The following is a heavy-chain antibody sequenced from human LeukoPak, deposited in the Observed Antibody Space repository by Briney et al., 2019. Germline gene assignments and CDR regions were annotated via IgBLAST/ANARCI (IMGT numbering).Heavy chain of an antibody. Sequence: PGGSLRLSCAASGFTFSSYWMSWVRQAPGKGLEWVANIKQDGSEKYHVDSVKGRFTISRDNAKNSLYLQMNSLRAEDTAVYYCARVARAAYSGYDFDPDANYYYYMDVWGKGTTVTISS. CDR2: IKQDGSEK. J-gene: IGHJ6*03. V-gene: IGHV3-7*01. D-gene: IGHD5-12*01. CDR1: GFTFSSYW. CDR3: ARVARAAYSGYDFDPDANYYYYMDV.